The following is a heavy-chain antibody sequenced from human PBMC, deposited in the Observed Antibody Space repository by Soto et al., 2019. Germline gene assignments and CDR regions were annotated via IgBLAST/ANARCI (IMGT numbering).Heavy chain of an antibody. Sequence: GSLRLSCAASGFTFNSYWMSWVRQAPGRGLEWVAQIKQDGGERYYVDSVKGRFTISRDNTKNSLYLQMDSLRAEDTAVYYCARDHIVGATNFDSWGQGTLVTVSS. D-gene: IGHD1-26*01. CDR3: ARDHIVGATNFDS. CDR2: IKQDGGER. V-gene: IGHV3-7*01. J-gene: IGHJ4*02. CDR1: GFTFNSYW.